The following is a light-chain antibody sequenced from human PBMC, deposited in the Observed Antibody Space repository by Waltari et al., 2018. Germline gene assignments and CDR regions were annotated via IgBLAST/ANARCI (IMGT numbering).Light chain of an antibody. J-gene: IGLJ3*02. CDR2: EVS. CDR1: SRDVGGYGQ. CDR3: SSFTYTPTLV. Sequence: QSALTQPASVSGSLGQSITISCTGTSRDVGGYGQVSWYQQHPGKAPELILYEVSKRPSGVSGRFSCSKSGNTASLTISGIQADDEADFYCSSFTYTPTLVLGGGTKLTVL. V-gene: IGLV2-14*01.